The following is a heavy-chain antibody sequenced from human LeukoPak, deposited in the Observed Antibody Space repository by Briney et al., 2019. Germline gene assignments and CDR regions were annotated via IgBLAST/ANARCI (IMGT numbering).Heavy chain of an antibody. D-gene: IGHD6-19*01. J-gene: IGHJ4*02. CDR2: ISSSSSTI. CDR3: AGWAVAGTMGNFDY. V-gene: IGHV3-48*01. CDR1: GFTFSSYT. Sequence: GGSLRLSCAASGFTFSSYTVNWVRQAPGKGLEWVSYISSSSSTIYYADSVKGRFTISRDNAKNSLYLQMNSLRAEDTAVYYCAGWAVAGTMGNFDYWGQGTLVTVSS.